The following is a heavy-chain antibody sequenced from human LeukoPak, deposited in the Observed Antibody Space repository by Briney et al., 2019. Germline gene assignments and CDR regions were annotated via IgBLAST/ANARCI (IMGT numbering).Heavy chain of an antibody. J-gene: IGHJ4*02. V-gene: IGHV3-23*01. CDR3: AKDHLPGIVVADRDY. CDR1: GFTFSSYA. Sequence: GGSLRLSCAASGFTFSSYAMSWVRQAPGKGLEWVSSISGSDSSTYYPDSVKGRFTISRDNSKNTLYLQINSLRAEDTAVFYCAKDHLPGIVVADRDYWGQGTLVTVSS. D-gene: IGHD6-19*01. CDR2: ISGSDSST.